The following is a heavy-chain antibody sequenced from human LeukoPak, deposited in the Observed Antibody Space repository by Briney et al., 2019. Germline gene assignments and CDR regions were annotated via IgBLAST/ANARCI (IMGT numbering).Heavy chain of an antibody. CDR2: ISRDGSYT. D-gene: IGHD3-10*01. CDR1: GFTFDDYA. Sequence: GGSLRLSCAASGFTFDDYAMHWVRQAPGKGLVWVSHISRDGSYTNYADSVKGRFTISRDNANNTLYLQMNSLRAEDTAVYYCARVGSGSYYQNWGQGTLVTVSS. V-gene: IGHV3-74*01. CDR3: ARVGSGSYYQN. J-gene: IGHJ4*02.